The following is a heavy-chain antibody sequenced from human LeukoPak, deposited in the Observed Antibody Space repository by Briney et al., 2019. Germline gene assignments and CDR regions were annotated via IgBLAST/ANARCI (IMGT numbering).Heavy chain of an antibody. D-gene: IGHD2-15*01. V-gene: IGHV4-30-2*01. CDR2: IYHSGSI. Sequence: SETLSLTCTVSGGSISSGGYYWSWIRQPPGKGLEWIGYIYHSGSIYYNPSLKSRVTISVDRSKNQFSLKLSSVTAADTAVYCCARAARWSEEGLSHAFDIWGQGTMATVSS. CDR1: GGSISSGGYY. CDR3: ARAARWSEEGLSHAFDI. J-gene: IGHJ3*02.